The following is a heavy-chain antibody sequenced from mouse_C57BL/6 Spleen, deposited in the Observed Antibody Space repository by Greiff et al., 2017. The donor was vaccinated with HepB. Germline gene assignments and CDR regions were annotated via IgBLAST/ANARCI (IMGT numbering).Heavy chain of an antibody. CDR3: ARDPNYDEETWFAY. V-gene: IGHV5-4*01. Sequence: EVQLQESGGGLVKPGGSLKLSCAASGFTFSSYAMSWVRQTPEKRLEWVATISDGGSYTYYPDNVKGRFTISRDNAKNNLYLQMSHLKSEDTAMYYCARDPNYDEETWFAYWGQGTLVTVSA. J-gene: IGHJ3*01. CDR2: ISDGGSYT. D-gene: IGHD2-4*01. CDR1: GFTFSSYA.